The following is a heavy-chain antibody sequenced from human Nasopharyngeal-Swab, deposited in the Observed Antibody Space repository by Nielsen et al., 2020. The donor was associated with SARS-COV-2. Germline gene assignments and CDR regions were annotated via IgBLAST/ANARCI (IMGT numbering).Heavy chain of an antibody. Sequence: GESLKISCAASGFTFSSYAMSWVRQAPGKGLEWVSAISGSGGSTYYADSVKGRFTISRDNSKNTLYLQMNSLRAEDTAVYYCARDPIPNWNYGRTDFDYWGQGTLVTVSS. CDR2: ISGSGGST. D-gene: IGHD1-7*01. V-gene: IGHV3-23*01. CDR1: GFTFSSYA. CDR3: ARDPIPNWNYGRTDFDY. J-gene: IGHJ4*02.